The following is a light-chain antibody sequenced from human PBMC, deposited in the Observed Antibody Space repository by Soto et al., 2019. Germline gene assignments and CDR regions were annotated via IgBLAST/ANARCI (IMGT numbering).Light chain of an antibody. CDR3: GTWDSSLSVYV. CDR2: DNN. Sequence: QSALTQPRSVSGSPGQSVTISCTGTSSDVGGYNYVSWYQHLPGTAPELLIYDNNQRPSGIPDRFSGSKSGTSATLGITGLQTGDEADYYCGTWDSSLSVYVFGTGTKVTVL. J-gene: IGLJ1*01. CDR1: SSDVGGYNY. V-gene: IGLV1-51*01.